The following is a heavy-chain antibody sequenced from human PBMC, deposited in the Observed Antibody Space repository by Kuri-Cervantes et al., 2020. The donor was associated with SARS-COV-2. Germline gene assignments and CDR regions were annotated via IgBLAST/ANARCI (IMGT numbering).Heavy chain of an antibody. CDR3: ARDAYYDFWSGYECDY. Sequence: ASVKVSCKASGYTFTSYGISWVRQAPGQGLEWMGWMNPNSGNTGYAQKLQGRVNMTTDTSTSTAYMELRSLRSDDTAVYYCARDAYYDFWSGYECDYWGQGTLVTVSS. J-gene: IGHJ4*02. CDR1: GYTFTSYG. V-gene: IGHV1-18*01. CDR2: MNPNSGNT. D-gene: IGHD3-3*01.